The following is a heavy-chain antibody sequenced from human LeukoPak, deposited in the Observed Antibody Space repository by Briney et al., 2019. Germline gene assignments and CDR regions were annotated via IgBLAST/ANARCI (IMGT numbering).Heavy chain of an antibody. J-gene: IGHJ4*02. CDR2: ISAYNGNT. CDR3: ARVRRELLDYSFDY. CDR1: GYTFTSYG. Sequence: GASVKVSCKASGYTFTSYGISWVRQAPGQGLEWMGWISAYNGNTNYAQKFQGRVTMTTDTSTNTAYMELRSLRSDDTAVYYCARVRRELLDYSFDYWGQGTLVPVSS. D-gene: IGHD1-7*01. V-gene: IGHV1-18*01.